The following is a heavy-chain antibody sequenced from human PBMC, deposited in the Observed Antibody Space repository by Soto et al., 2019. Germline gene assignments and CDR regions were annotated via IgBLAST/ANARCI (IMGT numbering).Heavy chain of an antibody. V-gene: IGHV1-18*01. D-gene: IGHD3-3*01. Sequence: QVQLVQSGAEVKKPGASVKVSCKASGYTFTRYGINWVRQAPGQGFEWMGWMSADNGNTYYAQKFQVRVTMTTDTSTSTAYMELRSLRSDDTAVYYCARDERVEGRLEYWGQGTLVTVSS. CDR3: ARDERVEGRLEY. CDR2: MSADNGNT. J-gene: IGHJ4*02. CDR1: GYTFTRYG.